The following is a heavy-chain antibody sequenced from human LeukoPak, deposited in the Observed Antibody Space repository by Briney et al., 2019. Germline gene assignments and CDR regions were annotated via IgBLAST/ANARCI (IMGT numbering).Heavy chain of an antibody. CDR1: GFTFSSYS. J-gene: IGHJ3*02. CDR2: ISSSSTYI. Sequence: GGSLRLSCAASGFTFSSYSMNWVRQAPGKGLEWVSYISSSSTYIYYADSVKGRFTVSRDNAQNSLHLQMNSLRAEDTAVYYCASNVTTTPIATGGAFNIWGQGTMVTVSS. D-gene: IGHD6-25*01. CDR3: ASNVTTTPIATGGAFNI. V-gene: IGHV3-21*01.